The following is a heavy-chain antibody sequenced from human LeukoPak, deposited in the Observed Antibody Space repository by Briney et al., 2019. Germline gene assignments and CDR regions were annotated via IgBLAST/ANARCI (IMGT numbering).Heavy chain of an antibody. V-gene: IGHV1-2*02. CDR3: ARDLAGNYFDY. CDR2: INPNSGGT. CDR1: GYTFSGYY. J-gene: IGHJ4*02. D-gene: IGHD3-10*01. Sequence: ASVKVSCKASGYTFSGYYIHWVRQAPGQGLEWMGWINPNSGGTNYAQMFQGRVTMTRDTSISTAYMELSRLRSDDTAVYYCARDLAGNYFDYWGQGTLVTVSS.